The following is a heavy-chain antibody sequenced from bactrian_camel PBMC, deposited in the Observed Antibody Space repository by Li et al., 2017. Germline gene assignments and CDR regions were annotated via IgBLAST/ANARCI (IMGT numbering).Heavy chain of an antibody. V-gene: IGHV3S6*01. D-gene: IGHD6*01. J-gene: IGHJ6*01. CDR2: IYTGDTRT. CDR3: TKDRGRAVPAGSFDY. CDR1: GFTFSKEL. Sequence: HVQLVESGGGLVQPGGSLRLSCAASGFTFSKELMHWVRQASGKGLEWVSSIYTGDTRTNYADSVKGRFAISRDNTKNMVYLQLNSLKTEDTAMYYCTKDRGRAVPAGSFDYWAQGTQVTVS.